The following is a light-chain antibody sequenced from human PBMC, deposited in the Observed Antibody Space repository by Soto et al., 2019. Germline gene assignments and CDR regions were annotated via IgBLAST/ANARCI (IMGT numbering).Light chain of an antibody. CDR3: QQYDSPLWT. CDR2: STS. CDR1: QSVGYSY. J-gene: IGKJ1*01. V-gene: IGKV3-20*01. Sequence: ENVLTQSPGTLSLSPGERATLSCRASQSVGYSYLAWYQQKPGQAPRLLIYSTSTRATGIPDRFSGSGSGPDFTLTISRLEPEDFAVYYCQQYDSPLWTFRQGTKVEIK.